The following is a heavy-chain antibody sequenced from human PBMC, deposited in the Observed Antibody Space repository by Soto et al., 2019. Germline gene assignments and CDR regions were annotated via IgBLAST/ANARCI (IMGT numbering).Heavy chain of an antibody. V-gene: IGHV3-23*01. CDR3: WSYGDYEQGYYYYYMDV. Sequence: GGSLRLSCAASGFTFSSYAMSWVRQAPGKGLEWVSAISGSGGSTYYADSVKGRFSISRDNSKNTLYLQMNSLRAEDTAVYYCWSYGDYEQGYYYYYMDVWGKGTTVTVSS. CDR1: GFTFSSYA. D-gene: IGHD4-17*01. CDR2: ISGSGGST. J-gene: IGHJ6*03.